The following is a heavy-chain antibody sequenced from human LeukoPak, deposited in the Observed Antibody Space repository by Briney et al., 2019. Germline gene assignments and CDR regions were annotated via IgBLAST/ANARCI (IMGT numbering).Heavy chain of an antibody. J-gene: IGHJ4*02. D-gene: IGHD2-21*01. CDR2: ISYSGST. CDR1: GASLSSYY. V-gene: IGHV4-59*01. CDR3: VRGAGLLPDY. Sequence: SETLSLTCTVSGASLSSYYCSWIRQSPGKGLEWIGLISYSGSTKYNSSLESRVTISADTSKSQCSLKLSSVTAADTAVYYCVRGAGLLPDYWGQGTLVTVSS.